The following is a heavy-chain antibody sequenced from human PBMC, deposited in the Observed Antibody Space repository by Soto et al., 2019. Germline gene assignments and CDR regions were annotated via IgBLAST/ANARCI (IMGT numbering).Heavy chain of an antibody. CDR1: GFTFSSYG. CDR3: AKDSEGIPYYYDSSGYYQGTHFDY. V-gene: IGHV3-30*18. CDR2: ISYDGSNK. D-gene: IGHD3-22*01. J-gene: IGHJ4*02. Sequence: PGGSLRLSCAASGFTFSSYGMHWVRQAPGKRLEWVAVISYDGSNKYYADSVKGRFTISRDNSKNTLYLQMNSLRAEDTAVYYCAKDSEGIPYYYDSSGYYQGTHFDYWGQGTLVTVSS.